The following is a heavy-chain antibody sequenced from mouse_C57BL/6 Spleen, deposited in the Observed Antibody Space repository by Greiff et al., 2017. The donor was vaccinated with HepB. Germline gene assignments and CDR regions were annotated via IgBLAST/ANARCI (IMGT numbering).Heavy chain of an antibody. J-gene: IGHJ4*01. Sequence: VKLMESGPELVKPGASVKISCKASGYAFSSSWMNWVKQRPGKGLEWIGRIYPGDGDTNYNGKFKGKATLTADKSSSTAYMQLSSLTSEDSAVYFCATSYYDYDGGYYYAMDYWGQGTSVTVSS. D-gene: IGHD2-4*01. V-gene: IGHV1-82*01. CDR2: IYPGDGDT. CDR1: GYAFSSSW. CDR3: ATSYYDYDGGYYYAMDY.